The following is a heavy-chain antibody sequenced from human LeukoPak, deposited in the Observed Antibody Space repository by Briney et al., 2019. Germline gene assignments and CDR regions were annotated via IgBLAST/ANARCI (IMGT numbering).Heavy chain of an antibody. CDR2: IIPIFGTA. Sequence: ASVKVCCKASGGTFSSYAISWVRQAPGQGLEWMGGIIPIFGTANYAQKFQGRVTITTDESTSTAYMELSSLRSEDTAVYYCARGTKIPAAIYGKYNWFDPWGQGTLVTVSS. CDR3: ARGTKIPAAIYGKYNWFDP. V-gene: IGHV1-69*05. J-gene: IGHJ5*02. D-gene: IGHD2-2*02. CDR1: GGTFSSYA.